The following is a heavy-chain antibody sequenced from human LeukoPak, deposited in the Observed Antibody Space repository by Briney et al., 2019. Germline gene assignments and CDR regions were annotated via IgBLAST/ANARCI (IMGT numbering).Heavy chain of an antibody. CDR3: ARDWLAGNPYHTFDL. J-gene: IGHJ3*01. CDR2: IKEDGSEE. V-gene: IGHV3-7*01. Sequence: GGSLRLSCAASGFTFSSYWMTWVRQAPGKGLECVANIKEDGSEEYYVDSVKGRFSISRDNAKNSLHLQMNSLRAEDTAVYYCARDWLAGNPYHTFDLWGKGAMVTVSS. D-gene: IGHD3-22*01. CDR1: GFTFSSYW.